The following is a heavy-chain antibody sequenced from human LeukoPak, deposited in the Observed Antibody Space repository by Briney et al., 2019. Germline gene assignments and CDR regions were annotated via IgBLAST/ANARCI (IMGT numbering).Heavy chain of an antibody. D-gene: IGHD2-2*01. V-gene: IGHV3-9*01. CDR2: ISWNSGSI. CDR1: GFTFDDYA. Sequence: PGGSLRLSCAASGFTFDDYAMHWVRQAPGKGLEWVSGISWNSGSIGYADSVKGRFTISRDNAKNSLYLQMNSLRAEDTALYYCARGCSTSCYWWESGSYYGSYYWGQGTLVTVSS. J-gene: IGHJ4*02. CDR3: ARGCSTSCYWWESGSYYGSYY.